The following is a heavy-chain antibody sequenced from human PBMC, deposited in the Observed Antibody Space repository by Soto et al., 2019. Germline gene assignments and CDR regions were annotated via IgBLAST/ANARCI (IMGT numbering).Heavy chain of an antibody. CDR3: ARDSTIPRRYYMDV. Sequence: GGSLRLSCAASGFTVSSNYMSWVRQAPGKGLEWVSVIYSGGSTYYADSVKGRFTISRDNSKNTLYLQMNSLRAEDTAVYYCARDSTIPRRYYMDVWGKGTTVTVSS. J-gene: IGHJ6*03. D-gene: IGHD5-12*01. CDR1: GFTVSSNY. CDR2: IYSGGST. V-gene: IGHV3-66*01.